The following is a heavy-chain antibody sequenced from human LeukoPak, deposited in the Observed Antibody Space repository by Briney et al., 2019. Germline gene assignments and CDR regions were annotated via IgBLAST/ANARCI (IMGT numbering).Heavy chain of an antibody. CDR1: GFTFSSYS. CDR3: ASSSRDGYNYRDY. D-gene: IGHD5-24*01. CDR2: ISSSSSYI. Sequence: NPGGSLRLSCAASGFTFSSYSMNWVRQAPGKGLEWVSSISSSSSYIYYADSVKGRFTISRDNAKNSLYLQMNSLRAEDTAVYCCASSSRDGYNYRDYWGQGTLVTVSS. V-gene: IGHV3-21*01. J-gene: IGHJ4*02.